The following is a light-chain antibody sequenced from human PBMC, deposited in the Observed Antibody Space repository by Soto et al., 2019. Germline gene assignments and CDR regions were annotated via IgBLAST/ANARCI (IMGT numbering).Light chain of an antibody. Sequence: QPVLTQSPSASASLGASVKLTCTLSSGHSSYAIAWHQQQPEKGPRYLMKLNSDGSHSKGDGIPDRFSGSSSGAERYLTSSSLQSEDEADYYCQAWGTGIPHVVFGGGTKVTVL. J-gene: IGLJ2*01. CDR2: LNSDGSH. V-gene: IGLV4-69*01. CDR1: SGHSSYA. CDR3: QAWGTGIPHVV.